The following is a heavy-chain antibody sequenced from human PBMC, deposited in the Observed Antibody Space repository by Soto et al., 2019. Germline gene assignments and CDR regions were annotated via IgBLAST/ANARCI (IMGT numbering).Heavy chain of an antibody. CDR2: ISYEGSNK. Sequence: PGGSLRLSCAASGFNFSNYAMHWVRQAPGKGLEWLAIISYEGSNKYSADSVKGRFTISRENAKNALYLQMNSLRPEDTAVYYCANDWAPVVAGRCLVAWGQGTTVTV. V-gene: IGHV3-30*18. CDR1: GFNFSNYA. D-gene: IGHD6-19*01. CDR3: ANDWAPVVAGRCLVA. J-gene: IGHJ4*02.